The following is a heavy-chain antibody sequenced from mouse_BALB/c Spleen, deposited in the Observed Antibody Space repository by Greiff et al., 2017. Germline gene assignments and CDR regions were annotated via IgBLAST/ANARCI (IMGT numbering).Heavy chain of an antibody. CDR1: GFTFRSYA. CDR3: ARGGNSNVCYYAMDY. J-gene: IGHJ4*01. D-gene: IGHD2-1*01. V-gene: IGHV5-6-5*01. Sequence: EVQLVESGGGLVKPGGSLKLSCAASGFTFRSYAMSWVRQTPEKRLEWVASISSGGSTYYPDSVKGRFTISRDNARNILYLQMSSLRSEDTAMYYCARGGNSNVCYYAMDYWGQGTSVTVSS. CDR2: ISSGGST.